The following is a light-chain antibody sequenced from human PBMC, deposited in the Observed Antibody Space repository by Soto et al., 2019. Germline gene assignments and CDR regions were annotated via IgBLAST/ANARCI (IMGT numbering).Light chain of an antibody. CDR3: QRYNTVPWA. CDR2: CAS. V-gene: IGKV1-27*01. CDR1: LAISNY. J-gene: IGKJ1*01. Sequence: DIQMTQSPSSLSAFVGDRVTITCRASLAISNYLAWYQQRPGKVPKLLIYCASTLQSGVPSRFAGSGSGTEFSLTITSLQPEDVATYYCQRYNTVPWAFGQGTKVEIK.